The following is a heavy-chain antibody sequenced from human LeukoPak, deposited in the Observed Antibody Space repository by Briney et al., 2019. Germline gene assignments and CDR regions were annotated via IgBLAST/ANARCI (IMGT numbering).Heavy chain of an antibody. V-gene: IGHV4-61*02. D-gene: IGHD4-17*01. CDR1: GFSVSSCCYT. CDR3: ARTTPDIDLEY. CDR2: IHTSGRT. J-gene: IGHJ4*02. Sequence: KPSGTLSPTCTASGFSVSSCCYTWNWIGHPAGKGLEYIGRIHTSGRTDYNPSLKSRIIISVDTSKNQFSLTLTYVTAADTAVYYCARTTPDIDLEYWGQGALVTVSS.